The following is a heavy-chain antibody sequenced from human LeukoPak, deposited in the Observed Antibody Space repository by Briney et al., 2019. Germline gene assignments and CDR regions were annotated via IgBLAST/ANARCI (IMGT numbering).Heavy chain of an antibody. CDR1: GFAFISYS. V-gene: IGHV3-21*01. J-gene: IGHJ6*02. CDR2: ISSSSSYI. D-gene: IGHD2-8*01. CDR3: ARDLGGDIVLMVYAIRYYYYGMDV. Sequence: GGALRLSSAASGFAFISYSMNWVRQAPGKGREWVSSISSSSSYIYYADSVKGRFTISRDNAKNSRYLQMNSLRAEDTAVYYCARDLGGDIVLMVYAIRYYYYGMDVWGQGTTVTVSS.